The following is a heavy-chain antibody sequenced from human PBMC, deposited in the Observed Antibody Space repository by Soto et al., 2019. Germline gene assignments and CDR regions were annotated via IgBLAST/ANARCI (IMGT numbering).Heavy chain of an antibody. D-gene: IGHD3-22*01. CDR3: ARDYDESSGYIVRPFDY. Sequence: QVQLVQSGAEVKKPGSSVKVSCKASGGTFSSYAISWVRQAPGQGLEWMGGIVPIFGTANYAQKFQGRVTITADESTSTSYMELSSLRSEDTAVYYCARDYDESSGYIVRPFDYWGQGTLVTVSS. V-gene: IGHV1-69*01. CDR2: IVPIFGTA. J-gene: IGHJ4*02. CDR1: GGTFSSYA.